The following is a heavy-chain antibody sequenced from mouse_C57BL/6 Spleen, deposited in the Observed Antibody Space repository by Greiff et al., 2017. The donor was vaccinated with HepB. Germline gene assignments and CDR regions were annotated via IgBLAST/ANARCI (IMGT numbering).Heavy chain of an antibody. V-gene: IGHV5-9-1*02. Sequence: EVHLVESGEGLVKPGGSLKLSCAASGFTFSSYAMSWVRQTPEKRLEWVAYISSGGDYIYYADTVKGRFTISRDNARNTLYLQMSSLKSEDTAMYYCTREGYYGSSHRYYFDYWGKGTTLTVSS. CDR2: ISSGGDYI. D-gene: IGHD1-1*01. CDR3: TREGYYGSSHRYYFDY. CDR1: GFTFSSYA. J-gene: IGHJ2*01.